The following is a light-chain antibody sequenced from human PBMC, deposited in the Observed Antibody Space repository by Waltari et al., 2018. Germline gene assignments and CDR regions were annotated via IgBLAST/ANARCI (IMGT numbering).Light chain of an antibody. CDR1: QHVGTY. Sequence: DIQLTQSPSSLYESVGNRVTVHCRASQHVGTYLNWYQQQPGKAPKLLIYAASSLNTGVPSSVSGSGSGTEFSLTISSLQPEDFATYYCQQGYNSPPTFGQGTKLESK. CDR2: AAS. V-gene: IGKV1-39*01. CDR3: QQGYNSPPT. J-gene: IGKJ2*01.